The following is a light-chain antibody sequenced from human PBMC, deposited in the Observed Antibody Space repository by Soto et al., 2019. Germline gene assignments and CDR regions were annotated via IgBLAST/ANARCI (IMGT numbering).Light chain of an antibody. CDR3: QQFNTYPIT. J-gene: IGKJ5*01. V-gene: IGKV1-9*01. CDR2: AGS. Sequence: IQFTPSPSSLSASVGDRVTIPCPASQGISSYLAWYQQDPGKAPKLLIYAGSTLQSGVPSRFSGSGSGADFTLTISSLQPEDFATYYCQQFNTYPITFGQGTRLEIK. CDR1: QGISSY.